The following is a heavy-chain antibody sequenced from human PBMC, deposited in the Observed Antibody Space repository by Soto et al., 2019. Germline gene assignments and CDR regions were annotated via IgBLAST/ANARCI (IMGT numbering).Heavy chain of an antibody. CDR2: ISAYNGNT. D-gene: IGHD3-10*01. CDR3: ARFGVVRGVINYYGMDV. V-gene: IGHV1-18*04. J-gene: IGHJ6*02. Sequence: ASVKVSCKASGYTFTSYGISWVRQAPGQGLEWMGWISAYNGNTNYAQKLQGRVTMTTDTSTSTAYMELRSLRSDDTAVYYCARFGVVRGVINYYGMDVWGQGTTVTVSS. CDR1: GYTFTSYG.